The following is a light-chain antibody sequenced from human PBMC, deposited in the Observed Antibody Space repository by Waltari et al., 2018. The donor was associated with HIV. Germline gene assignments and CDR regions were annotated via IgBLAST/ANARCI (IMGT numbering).Light chain of an antibody. CDR3: CSYAGTYTWV. CDR1: SSDIGGFNY. CDR2: EVT. J-gene: IGLJ3*02. V-gene: IGLV2-11*01. Sequence: QSALTQPRSVSGSPGQSVTIPCTGTSSDIGGFNYVSWYQQHPGKVPKLTIYEVTRRPSGVPYRFSGSKSGNTASLTISGLQAEDEADYYCCSYAGTYTWVFGGGTKVTVL.